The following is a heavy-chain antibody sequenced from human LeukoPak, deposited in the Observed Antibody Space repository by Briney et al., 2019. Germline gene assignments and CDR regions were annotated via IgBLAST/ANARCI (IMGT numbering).Heavy chain of an antibody. D-gene: IGHD5-24*01. CDR1: GFTFSNYY. CDR3: ARDRRDGYNVLDY. Sequence: GGSLRLSCAASGFTFSNYYMSWVRQAPGKGLEWVANIKVDGSQKHYVDSVKGRFTISRDNAKNSLYLQMNSLRAEDTAMYYCARDRRDGYNVLDYWGQGTLVTVSS. J-gene: IGHJ4*02. V-gene: IGHV3-7*01. CDR2: IKVDGSQK.